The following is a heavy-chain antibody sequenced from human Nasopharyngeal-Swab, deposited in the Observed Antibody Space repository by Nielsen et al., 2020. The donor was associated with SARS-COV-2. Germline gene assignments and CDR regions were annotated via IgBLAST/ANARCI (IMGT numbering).Heavy chain of an antibody. CDR1: GGSISSGDYY. CDR2: IYYSGST. CDR3: AREQERYFDL. Sequence: SETLFLTCTVSGGSISSGDYYWSWIRQPPGKGLEWIGYIYYSGSTYYSPSLKSRVTISIDTSKNQFSLKLSSVTAADTAVYYCAREQERYFDLWGRGTLVTVSS. V-gene: IGHV4-30-4*01. J-gene: IGHJ2*01.